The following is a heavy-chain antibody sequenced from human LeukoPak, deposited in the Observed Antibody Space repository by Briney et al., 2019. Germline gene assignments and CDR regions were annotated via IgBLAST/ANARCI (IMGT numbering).Heavy chain of an antibody. J-gene: IGHJ4*02. CDR3: ARGGSSGWYSPVRTFGY. CDR1: GGSISIGGYS. CDR2: IYHSGST. D-gene: IGHD6-19*01. Sequence: SETLSLTCAVSGGSISIGGYSWSWIRQPPGKGLEWIGYIYHSGSTNYNPSLKSRVTISVDTSKNQFSLKLSSVTAADTAVYYCARGGSSGWYSPVRTFGYWGQGTLVTVSS. V-gene: IGHV4-30-2*01.